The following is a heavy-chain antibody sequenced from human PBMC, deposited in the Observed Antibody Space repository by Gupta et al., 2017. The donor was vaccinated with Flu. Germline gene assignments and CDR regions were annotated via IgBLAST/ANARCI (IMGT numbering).Heavy chain of an antibody. Sequence: GFPFSDQYLDWVRQAPGKGLEWVARIRSKPTGYTTAYAASVKGRFTISRDDSKNSLYLQLNSLKTEDTAVYYCARGDVQHWGQGTLVTVSS. V-gene: IGHV3-72*01. CDR2: IRSKPTGYTT. CDR3: ARGDVQH. J-gene: IGHJ1*01. CDR1: GFPFSDQY.